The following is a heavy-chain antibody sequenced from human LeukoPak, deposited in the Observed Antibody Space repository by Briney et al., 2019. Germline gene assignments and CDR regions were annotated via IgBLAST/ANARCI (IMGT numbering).Heavy chain of an antibody. CDR2: INPSGDGR. V-gene: IGHV1-46*01. Sequence: ASVKVSCKASGYTFGTHWMHWVRQAPGQGLEWMGIINPSGDGRLYAQKFQGRVTVTRDMSTRTVYMELSDLRPEDTAVYYCARDYSGEWEQVTGWWFDPWGQGTLVIVSS. D-gene: IGHD3-16*01. CDR1: GYTFGTHW. CDR3: ARDYSGEWEQVTGWWFDP. J-gene: IGHJ5*02.